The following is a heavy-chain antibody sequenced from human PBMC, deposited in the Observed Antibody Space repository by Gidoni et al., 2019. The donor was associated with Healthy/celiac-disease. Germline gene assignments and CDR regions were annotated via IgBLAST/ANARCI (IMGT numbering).Heavy chain of an antibody. CDR3: ARGGYDFWSGYDASYYYGMDV. Sequence: QVQLVQSGAEVKKPGASVQVSCKASGYTFTGSYMPWVRQAPGQGLEWMGRINPNSGGTNYAQKFQGRVTMTRDTSISTAYMELSRLRSDDTAVYYCARGGYDFWSGYDASYYYGMDVWGQGTTVTVSS. D-gene: IGHD3-3*01. CDR1: GYTFTGSY. J-gene: IGHJ6*02. CDR2: INPNSGGT. V-gene: IGHV1-2*06.